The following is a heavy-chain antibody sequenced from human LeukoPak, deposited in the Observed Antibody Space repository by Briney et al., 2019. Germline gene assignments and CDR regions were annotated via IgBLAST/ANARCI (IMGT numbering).Heavy chain of an antibody. CDR1: GFTFSNYW. J-gene: IGHJ6*02. CDR2: INTGGGNT. CDR3: ARDRTYYSDKSDQYYYYGLDA. Sequence: GGSLRLSCAASGFTFSNYWMRWVRQAPGKGLVWVSRINTGGGNTTYADSAEGRFTISRDNSKNTLYLQMNSLRADDTAVYFCARDRTYYSDKSDQYYYYGLDAWGQGTMVTISS. D-gene: IGHD3-22*01. V-gene: IGHV3-74*01.